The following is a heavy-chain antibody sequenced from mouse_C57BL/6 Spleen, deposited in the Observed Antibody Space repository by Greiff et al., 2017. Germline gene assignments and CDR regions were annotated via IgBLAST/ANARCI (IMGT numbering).Heavy chain of an antibody. CDR1: GYSFSSSW. Sequence: QVQLQQSGPELVKPGASVKISCKASGYSFSSSWMNWVKQRPGKGLEWIGRIYPGDGDTNYNGKFKGKATLTADKSSSTAYMQLSSLTSEDSAVYVCARALLGDYFDDCGQGTTLTVSS. CDR3: ARALLGDYFDD. D-gene: IGHD1-2*01. CDR2: IYPGDGDT. V-gene: IGHV1-82*01. J-gene: IGHJ2*01.